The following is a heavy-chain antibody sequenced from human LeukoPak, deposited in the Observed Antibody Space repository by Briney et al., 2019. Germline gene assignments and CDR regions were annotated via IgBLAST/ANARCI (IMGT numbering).Heavy chain of an antibody. CDR3: ARDQAVAGYYYYYYMDV. J-gene: IGHJ6*03. CDR1: GYTFTSYD. V-gene: IGHV1-8*02. CDR2: MNPNSGNT. Sequence: ASVKVSCKASGYTFTSYDINWVRQATGQGLEWMGWMNPNSGNTGYAQKFQGRVTMTRNTSISTAYMELSSLRSEDTAVYYCARDQAVAGYYYYYYMDVWGKGTTVTISS. D-gene: IGHD6-19*01.